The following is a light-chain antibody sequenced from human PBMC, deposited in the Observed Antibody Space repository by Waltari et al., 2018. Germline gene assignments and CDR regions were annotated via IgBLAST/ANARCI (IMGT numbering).Light chain of an antibody. CDR1: SRAVGTSNY. V-gene: IGLV2-11*01. Sequence: QSALTQPRSVSGPPGQSVTISCTGTSRAVGTSNYVSWYQQHPGKAPKLMMFDVNRRPSGVPDRFSGSKSGNTASLTISGLHADDEADYYCCSYAGTYTVYVFGSGTKVTVL. CDR2: DVN. CDR3: CSYAGTYTVYV. J-gene: IGLJ1*01.